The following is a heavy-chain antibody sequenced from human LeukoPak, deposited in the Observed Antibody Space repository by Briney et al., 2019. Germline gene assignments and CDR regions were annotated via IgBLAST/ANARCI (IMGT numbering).Heavy chain of an antibody. D-gene: IGHD3-10*01. CDR3: AREKIGITMVRGVRKYYYYMDV. CDR2: ISSSSNYI. CDR1: GFTFSSYT. V-gene: IGHV3-21*01. J-gene: IGHJ6*03. Sequence: GGSLRLSCGVSGFTFSSYTMNWVRQAPGKGLEWVSSISSSSNYIYYADSVKGRFTISRDNAKNSLYLQMNSLRAEDTAVYYCAREKIGITMVRGVRKYYYYMDVWGKGTTVTVSS.